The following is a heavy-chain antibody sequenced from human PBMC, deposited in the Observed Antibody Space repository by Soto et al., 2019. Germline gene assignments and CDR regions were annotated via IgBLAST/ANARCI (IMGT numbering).Heavy chain of an antibody. CDR3: AKDETGDSYYFYYGLDV. Sequence: QMQLVQSGAEVRRPGSSVKVSCKASGDTINTYTINWVRQAPGQGLGWLGGIIPVFDAVDHAQKFQGRLIITADVSTNTVYMELSSLTSDDTAVYFCAKDETGDSYYFYYGLDVWGQGTTVTVSS. CDR2: IIPVFDAV. V-gene: IGHV1-69*01. J-gene: IGHJ6*02. CDR1: GDTINTYT. D-gene: IGHD7-27*01.